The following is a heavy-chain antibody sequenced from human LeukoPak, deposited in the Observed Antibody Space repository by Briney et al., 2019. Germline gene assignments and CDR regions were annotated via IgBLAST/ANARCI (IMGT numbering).Heavy chain of an antibody. CDR1: GGTFSSYA. V-gene: IGHV1-69*04. J-gene: IGHJ3*02. CDR2: IIPILGIA. Sequence: ASVKVSCKASGGTFSSYAISWVRQAPGQGLEWMGRIIPILGIANYAQKFQGRVTITADKSTSTAYMELSSLRSEDTAVYYCAREPPAGEDIVVVPAAVDAFDIWGQGTMVTVSS. D-gene: IGHD2-2*01. CDR3: AREPPAGEDIVVVPAAVDAFDI.